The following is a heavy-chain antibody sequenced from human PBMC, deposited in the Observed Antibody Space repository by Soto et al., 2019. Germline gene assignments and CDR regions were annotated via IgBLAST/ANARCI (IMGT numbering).Heavy chain of an antibody. CDR1: GFTFSSYS. D-gene: IGHD5-12*01. CDR2: ISSSSSTI. J-gene: IGHJ4*01. V-gene: IGHV3-48*02. CDR3: ARVRVDEDTVATITALDY. Sequence: GGSLRLSCAASGFTFSSYSMNWVRQAPGKGLEWVSYISSSSSTIYYADSVKGRFTISRDNAKNSLYLQMNSLRDEDTALYYCARVRVDEDTVATITALDYWGQGTLVTVSS.